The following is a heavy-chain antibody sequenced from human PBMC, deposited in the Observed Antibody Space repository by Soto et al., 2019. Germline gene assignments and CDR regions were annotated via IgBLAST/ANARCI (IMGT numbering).Heavy chain of an antibody. Sequence: EVQLVESGGGQVQPGGSLRLSCAASGFTFSSYWMHWVRQAPGKGLVWVSRINNDGSSTSYADSVKGRLTISRDNAKNTLYLQVNSLRAEDTAVYYCAGGGVAGAGTYYNDYWGRGTLVTVSS. D-gene: IGHD3-10*01. CDR2: INNDGSST. CDR1: GFTFSSYW. J-gene: IGHJ4*02. CDR3: AGGGVAGAGTYYNDY. V-gene: IGHV3-74*01.